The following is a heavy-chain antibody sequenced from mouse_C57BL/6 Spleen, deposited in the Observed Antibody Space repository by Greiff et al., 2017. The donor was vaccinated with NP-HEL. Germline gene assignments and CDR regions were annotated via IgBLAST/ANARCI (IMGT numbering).Heavy chain of an antibody. V-gene: IGHV10-1*01. CDR1: GFSFNTYA. Sequence: EVQVVESGGGLVQPKGSLKLSCAASGFSFNTYAMNWVRQAPGKGLEWVARIRSKSNNYATYYADSVKDRFTISRDDSESMLYLQMNNLKTEDTAMYYCVRVYGYYAMDYWGQGTSVTVSS. J-gene: IGHJ4*01. D-gene: IGHD1-1*02. CDR3: VRVYGYYAMDY. CDR2: IRSKSNNYAT.